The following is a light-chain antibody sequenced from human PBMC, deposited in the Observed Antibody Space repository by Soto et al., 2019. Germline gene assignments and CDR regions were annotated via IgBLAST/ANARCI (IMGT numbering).Light chain of an antibody. J-gene: IGKJ1*01. CDR1: QNIGRF. V-gene: IGKV1-17*01. CDR3: LQHNSYPRT. Sequence: DIQMTQSPSSLSASVEDRVIITCRASQNIGRFLGWYQQKPGKAPKCLIYAASSLHSGVPSRFSGSGSGTEFTLTISSLQPEDFATYYCLQHNSYPRTFGQGTKVDI. CDR2: AAS.